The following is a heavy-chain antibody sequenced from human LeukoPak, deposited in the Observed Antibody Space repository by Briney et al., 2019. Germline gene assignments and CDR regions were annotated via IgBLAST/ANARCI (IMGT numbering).Heavy chain of an antibody. CDR2: IKSKTDGGTT. V-gene: IGHV3-15*01. CDR3: TTDRLSRYIGVGGIDAFDI. Sequence: GGSLRLSCAASRYTFNNAWMTWVRQAPGKGLEWIGRIKSKTDGGTTDYAAPVKGRFTISRDDSKTTLYLQMNSLRTEDTAVYYCTTDRLSRYIGVGGIDAFDIWGQGTMVTVSS. CDR1: RYTFNNAW. D-gene: IGHD6-19*01. J-gene: IGHJ3*02.